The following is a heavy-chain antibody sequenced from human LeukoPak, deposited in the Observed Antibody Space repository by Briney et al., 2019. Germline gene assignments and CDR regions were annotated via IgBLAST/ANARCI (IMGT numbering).Heavy chain of an antibody. Sequence: VKVSCKASGGTFSSYAISWVRQAPGQGLEWMGGIIPIFGTANYAQKFQGRVTITADESTSTAHMELSSLRSGDTAVYYCARLYGGYYYDSSGYPAYWYWGQGTLVTVSS. CDR2: IIPIFGTA. V-gene: IGHV1-69*13. CDR3: ARLYGGYYYDSSGYPAYWY. J-gene: IGHJ4*02. CDR1: GGTFSSYA. D-gene: IGHD3-22*01.